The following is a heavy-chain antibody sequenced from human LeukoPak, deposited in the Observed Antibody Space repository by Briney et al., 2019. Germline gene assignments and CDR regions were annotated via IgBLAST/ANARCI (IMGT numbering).Heavy chain of an antibody. Sequence: GGSLRLSCAASGVTFSSYSMKWVRQAPGKGLEWVSYISSSSSTIYYADSVKGQFTISRDNAKNSLYLQMNSLRDEDTAVYYCGRDCPHPYYYDSSGHAFDVWGQGTMVTVSS. CDR1: GVTFSSYS. CDR3: GRDCPHPYYYDSSGHAFDV. J-gene: IGHJ3*01. CDR2: ISSSSSTI. D-gene: IGHD3-22*01. V-gene: IGHV3-48*02.